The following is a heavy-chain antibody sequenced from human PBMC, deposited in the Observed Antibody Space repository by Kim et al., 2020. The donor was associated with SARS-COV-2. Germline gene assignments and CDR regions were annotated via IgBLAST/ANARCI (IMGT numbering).Heavy chain of an antibody. CDR3: ARPRWDYYGSGSYYYYGMDV. J-gene: IGHJ6*02. Sequence: GESLKISCKGSGYSFTSYWIGWVRQMPGKGLEWMGIIYPGDSHTRYSPSFQGQVTISADKSISTAYLQWSSLKASDTAMYYCARPRWDYYGSGSYYYYGMDVWGQGTTVTVSS. CDR2: IYPGDSHT. D-gene: IGHD3-10*01. CDR1: GYSFTSYW. V-gene: IGHV5-51*01.